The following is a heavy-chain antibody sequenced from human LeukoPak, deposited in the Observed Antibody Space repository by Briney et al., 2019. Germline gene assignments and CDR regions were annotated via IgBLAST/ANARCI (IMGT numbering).Heavy chain of an antibody. J-gene: IGHJ4*02. D-gene: IGHD5-18*01. CDR1: GFIVSSNY. CDR2: IYGSSRT. Sequence: GGSLRLSCAGSGFIVSSNYMSWVRQAAGKGLEWVSVIYGSSRTYYADSVKGIFTISRDNSKNTVYLQMDSLRAEDTAVYYCARDRADGYNYGDYFDNWGQGTLVTVSS. V-gene: IGHV3-66*01. CDR3: ARDRADGYNYGDYFDN.